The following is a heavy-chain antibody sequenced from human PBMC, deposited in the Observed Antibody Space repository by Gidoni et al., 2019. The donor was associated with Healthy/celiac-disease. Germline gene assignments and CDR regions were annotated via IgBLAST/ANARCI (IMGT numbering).Heavy chain of an antibody. Sequence: QVQLVQSGAEVKKPGSSVKVSCKASGGPFSSYTISWVRQAPGQGLEWMGRIIPILGIANYAQKFQGRVTITADKSTSTAYMELSSLRSEDTAVYYCARDGAPSGSQQGYGMDVWGQGTTVTVSS. CDR3: ARDGAPSGSQQGYGMDV. CDR1: GGPFSSYT. J-gene: IGHJ6*02. D-gene: IGHD1-26*01. CDR2: IIPILGIA. V-gene: IGHV1-69*08.